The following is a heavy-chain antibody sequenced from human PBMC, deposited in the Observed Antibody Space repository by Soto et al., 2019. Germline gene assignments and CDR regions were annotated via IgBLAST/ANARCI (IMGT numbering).Heavy chain of an antibody. CDR3: AHSLPYSTQFDY. V-gene: IGHV2-5*02. CDR2: IYWDDDK. Sequence: QITLKESGPTLVKPTQTLTLTCTFSGFSLSTSGVGVGWIRQPPGKALDWLALIYWDDDKRYSPSLKSRLTITKDTSKNQVVLTITNMDPVDTATYFCAHSLPYSTQFDYWGQGTLVTVSS. D-gene: IGHD6-13*01. CDR1: GFSLSTSGVG. J-gene: IGHJ4*02.